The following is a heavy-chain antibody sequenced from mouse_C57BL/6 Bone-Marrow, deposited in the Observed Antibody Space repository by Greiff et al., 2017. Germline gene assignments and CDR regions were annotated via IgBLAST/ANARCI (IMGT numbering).Heavy chain of an antibody. J-gene: IGHJ2*01. V-gene: IGHV3-6*01. CDR3: ARDYYGSTHYFDY. CDR1: GYSITSGYY. CDR2: ISYDGSN. Sequence: DVKLQESGPGLVKPSQSLSLTCSVTGYSITSGYYWNWIRQFPGNKLEWMGYISYDGSNNYNPSLKNRISITRDTSKNQFFLKLNSVTTEDTATYYCARDYYGSTHYFDYWGQGTTLTVSS. D-gene: IGHD1-1*01.